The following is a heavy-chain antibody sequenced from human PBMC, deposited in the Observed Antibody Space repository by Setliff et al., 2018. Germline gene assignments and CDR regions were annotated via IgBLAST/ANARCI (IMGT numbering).Heavy chain of an antibody. Sequence: SETLSLTCTVSGYSISSGYYWGWIRQPPGKGLEWIGCIYYSGSTYYNPSLKSRVTISLDTSKNQFSLKLTPVTAADTAVYYCASGLNWLSSTEFDYWGQGTLVPSPQ. D-gene: IGHD1-20*01. CDR3: ASGLNWLSSTEFDY. V-gene: IGHV4-38-2*02. CDR1: GYSISSGYY. CDR2: IYYSGST. J-gene: IGHJ4*02.